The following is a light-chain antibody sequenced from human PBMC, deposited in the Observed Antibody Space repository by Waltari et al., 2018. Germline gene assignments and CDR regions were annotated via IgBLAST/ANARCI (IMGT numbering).Light chain of an antibody. CDR2: QIS. CDR1: QSLVDGGGNKF. CDR3: MQALHPPYT. V-gene: IGKV2-28*01. Sequence: DIVMTQSPLSLPVTPGEPASISCRSSQSLVDGGGNKFLDWYLQQPGQSPQLLIYQISNRASGVPDRISGSGSDTDFTLKITRVEAEDVGVYYCMQALHPPYTFGQGTKLEIK. J-gene: IGKJ2*01.